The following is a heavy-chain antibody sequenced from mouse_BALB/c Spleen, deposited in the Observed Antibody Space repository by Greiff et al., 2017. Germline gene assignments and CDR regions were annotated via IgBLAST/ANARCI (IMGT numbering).Heavy chain of an antibody. D-gene: IGHD2-3*01. CDR1: GFNIKDTY. CDR3: ASDGYYGAMDY. V-gene: IGHV14-3*02. CDR2: IDPANGNT. Sequence: EVKLQESGAELVKPGASVKLSCTASGFNIKDTYMHWVKQRPEQGLEWIGRIDPANGNTKYDPKFQGKATITADTSSNTAYLQLSSLTSEDTAVYYCASDGYYGAMDYWGQGTSVTVSS. J-gene: IGHJ4*01.